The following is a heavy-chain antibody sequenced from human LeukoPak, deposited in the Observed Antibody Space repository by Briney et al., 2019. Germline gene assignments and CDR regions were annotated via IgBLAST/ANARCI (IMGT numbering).Heavy chain of an antibody. Sequence: VSVKVSCKASGYTFTGYYMHWVRQAPGQGLEWMGRINPNSGGTNYAQKFQGRVTMTRDTSISTAYMELSRLRSDDTAVYYCARDWARTWIQHGENWFDPWGQGTLVTVSS. J-gene: IGHJ5*02. CDR2: INPNSGGT. CDR1: GYTFTGYY. CDR3: ARDWARTWIQHGENWFDP. D-gene: IGHD5-18*01. V-gene: IGHV1-2*06.